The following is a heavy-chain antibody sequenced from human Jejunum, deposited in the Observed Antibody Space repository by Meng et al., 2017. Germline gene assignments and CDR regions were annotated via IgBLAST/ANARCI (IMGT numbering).Heavy chain of an antibody. CDR2: ISHSGAT. J-gene: IGHJ6*02. V-gene: IGHV4-38-2*01. Sequence: SETLSLTCAVSGASIGSDYYWDWLRQPPGRGLEWIGTISHSGATNYNPSLKSRATISLDTSADRFSLNLTSVTAADSAVYYCARALKQWRAPNYFYYGLDVWGQGTTVTVSS. CDR1: GASIGSDYY. D-gene: IGHD6-19*01. CDR3: ARALKQWRAPNYFYYGLDV.